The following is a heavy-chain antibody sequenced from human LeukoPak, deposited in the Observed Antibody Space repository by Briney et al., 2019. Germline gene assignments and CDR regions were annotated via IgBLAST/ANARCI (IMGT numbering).Heavy chain of an antibody. CDR1: GDSVSSNSAA. V-gene: IGHV6-1*01. J-gene: IGHJ6*03. CDR3: ARGVAVAGTLYYYYYYMDV. CDR2: TYYRSKWYN. D-gene: IGHD6-19*01. Sequence: SQTLSLTCAISGDSVSSNSAAWNWIRQSPSRGLEWLGRTYYRSKWYNDHAVSVKSRITINPDTSKNQFSLQLNSVTPEDTAVYYCARGVAVAGTLYYYYYYMDVWGKGTTVTVSS.